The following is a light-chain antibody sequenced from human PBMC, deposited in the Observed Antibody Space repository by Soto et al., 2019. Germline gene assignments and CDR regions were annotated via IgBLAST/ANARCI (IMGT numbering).Light chain of an antibody. Sequence: QSVLTQPPSVSGAPGQRVTISCTGSSSNIGAGYDVHWYQQLPGTAPKLLIYGNSNRPSGVPDRFSGSKSGTSASLAITGLQAEDEADYYCLSYDRSLFWVFGGGTKLTVL. CDR3: LSYDRSLFWV. V-gene: IGLV1-40*01. CDR1: SSNIGAGYD. CDR2: GNS. J-gene: IGLJ3*02.